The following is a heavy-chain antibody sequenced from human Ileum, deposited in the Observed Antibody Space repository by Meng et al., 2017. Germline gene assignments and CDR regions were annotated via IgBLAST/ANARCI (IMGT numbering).Heavy chain of an antibody. V-gene: IGHV4-34*01. CDR2: INHSGST. J-gene: IGHJ4*02. CDR1: GGSFSGYY. D-gene: IGHD3-16*01. Sequence: QVQLQQWGEGLLKPSETLSLTCAVYGGSFSGYYWSWIRQPPGKGLEWIGEINHSGSTNYNPSLKSRVTISVDTSKNQFSLKLSSVTAADTAVYYCARGRITRLGELFGYWGQGTLVTVSS. CDR3: ARGRITRLGELFGY.